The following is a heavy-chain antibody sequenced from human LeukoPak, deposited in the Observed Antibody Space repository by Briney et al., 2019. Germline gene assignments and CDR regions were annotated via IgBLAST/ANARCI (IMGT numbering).Heavy chain of an antibody. CDR3: ARDRYYYDSGSYRLAY. CDR1: GGSISSYY. CDR2: VYYTGST. Sequence: PSETLSLTCTVSGGSISSYYWSWVRQPPGKGLEWIGFVYYTGSTNYNPSLNSRVTMSADTSKNQFSLKLTSVTAADTAVYYCARDRYYYDSGSYRLAYWGQGTLVTVSS. D-gene: IGHD3-10*01. V-gene: IGHV4-59*12. J-gene: IGHJ4*02.